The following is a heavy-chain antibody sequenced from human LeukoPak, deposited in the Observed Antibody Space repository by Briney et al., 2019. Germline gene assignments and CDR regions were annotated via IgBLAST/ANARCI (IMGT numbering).Heavy chain of an antibody. D-gene: IGHD3-10*01. J-gene: IGHJ4*02. Sequence: WETLSLTCAVYGGSFSGYYWSWIRQPPGRGLEWIGEINHSGSTNYNPSLKSRVTISVDTSKNQFSLKLSSVTAADTAVYYCASTVYYHGSGSYYGRRAFNYWGQGTLVTVSS. CDR1: GGSFSGYY. CDR2: INHSGST. V-gene: IGHV4-34*01. CDR3: ASTVYYHGSGSYYGRRAFNY.